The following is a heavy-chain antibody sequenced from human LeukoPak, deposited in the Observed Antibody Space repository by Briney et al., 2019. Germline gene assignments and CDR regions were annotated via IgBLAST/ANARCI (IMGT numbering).Heavy chain of an antibody. CDR3: ARVERDGGRGNSGPYYYYYYYMDV. CDR1: GFTFTTYE. CDR2: ISSIGSTI. J-gene: IGHJ6*03. Sequence: GRSLRLSCAASGFTFTTYEMNWVRQAPGKVLEWVSYISSIGSTIYYADSVKGRFTISRDNAKNSLYLQMNSLRAEDTAVYYCARVERDGGRGNSGPYYYYYYYMDVWGKGTTVTISS. V-gene: IGHV3-48*03. D-gene: IGHD1-1*01.